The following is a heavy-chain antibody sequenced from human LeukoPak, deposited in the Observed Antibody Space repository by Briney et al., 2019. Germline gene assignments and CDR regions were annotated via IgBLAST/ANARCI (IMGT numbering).Heavy chain of an antibody. J-gene: IGHJ4*02. V-gene: IGHV4-30-4*01. CDR3: AREDARYSSSGFYFDS. D-gene: IGHD6-6*01. CDR1: GGSISRGDYY. Sequence: SETLSLTCTVSGGSISRGDYYWSWIRQPPGRGLEWIGYIYYSGSTCYSPSLKSRVTISVDTSKNQFSLKLSSVTAADTAVYFCAREDARYSSSGFYFDSWGQGTLVTVSS. CDR2: IYYSGST.